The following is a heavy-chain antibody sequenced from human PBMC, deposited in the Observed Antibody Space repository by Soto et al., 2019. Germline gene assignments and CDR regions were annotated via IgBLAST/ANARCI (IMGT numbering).Heavy chain of an antibody. Sequence: QVQLVQSGAEVKKPGASVKVSCKASGYTFTSYDINWVRQATGQGLEWMGWMNPNSGNTGYAQKFQGRVTMTRNTSISTAYMELSSLRSEDTAVYYCARSPITYYDFWSGYHHWFDPWGQGTLVTVSS. J-gene: IGHJ5*02. V-gene: IGHV1-8*01. CDR2: MNPNSGNT. CDR1: GYTFTSYD. D-gene: IGHD3-3*01. CDR3: ARSPITYYDFWSGYHHWFDP.